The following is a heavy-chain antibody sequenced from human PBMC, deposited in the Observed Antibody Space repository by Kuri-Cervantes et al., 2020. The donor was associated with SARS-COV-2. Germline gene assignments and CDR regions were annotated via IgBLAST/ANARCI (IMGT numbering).Heavy chain of an antibody. CDR1: GGSISSYY. V-gene: IGHV4-4*07. CDR2: IYTSGST. J-gene: IGHJ4*02. Sequence: GSLRLSCTVSGGSISSYYWSWIRQPAGKGLEWIGRIYTSGSTNYNPSLKSRVTISVDTSKNQFSLKLSSVTAADTAVYYCAREPLYGDYFDDWGQGTLVTVSS. CDR3: AREPLYGDYFDD. D-gene: IGHD4-17*01.